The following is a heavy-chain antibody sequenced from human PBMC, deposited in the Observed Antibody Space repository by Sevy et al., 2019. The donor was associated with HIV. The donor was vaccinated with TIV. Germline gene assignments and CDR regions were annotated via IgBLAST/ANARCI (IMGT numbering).Heavy chain of an antibody. D-gene: IGHD3-10*01. CDR3: AKDRVSGTYYTGDFDY. CDR2: ISLSGGDT. CDR1: GFTFSTYA. J-gene: IGHJ4*02. Sequence: GGSLRLSCAASGFTFSTYAMTWVRQAPGKGLEWVSVISLSGGDTYYANSVKGRFTISRDNSMNTLYLQMNSLTAEDTAVYYCAKDRVSGTYYTGDFDYWGQGTLVTVSS. V-gene: IGHV3-23*01.